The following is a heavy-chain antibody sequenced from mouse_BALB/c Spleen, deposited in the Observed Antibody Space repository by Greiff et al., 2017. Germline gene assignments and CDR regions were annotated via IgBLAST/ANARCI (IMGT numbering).Heavy chain of an antibody. CDR2: ISSGGSS. J-gene: IGHJ4*01. CDR3: AREADGYYYAMDY. CDR1: GFTFSSYA. D-gene: IGHD2-3*01. V-gene: IGHV5-6-5*01. Sequence: DVKLVESGGGLVKPGGSLKLSCAASGFTFSSYAMSWVRQTPEKRLEWVASISSGGSSYYPDSVKGRFTISRDNARNILYLQMSSLRSEDTAMYYCAREADGYYYAMDYWGQGTSVTVSS.